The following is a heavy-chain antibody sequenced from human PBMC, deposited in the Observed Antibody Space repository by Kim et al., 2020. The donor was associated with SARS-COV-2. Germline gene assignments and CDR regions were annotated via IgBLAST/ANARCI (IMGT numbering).Heavy chain of an antibody. D-gene: IGHD1-26*01. Sequence: AASVEGRFTISRDTSRNTVHLQMSSLRPHDTAVYYCAGGAGDFDFWGQGTLVTVSS. CDR3: AGGAGDFDF. J-gene: IGHJ4*02. V-gene: IGHV3-30*15.